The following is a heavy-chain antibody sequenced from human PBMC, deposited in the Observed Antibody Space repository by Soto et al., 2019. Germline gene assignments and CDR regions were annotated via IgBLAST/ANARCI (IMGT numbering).Heavy chain of an antibody. CDR2: ISYDGSNK. CDR1: GFTFSSYG. J-gene: IGHJ4*02. V-gene: IGHV3-30*18. CDR3: AKDRGQQLVHSPPDY. D-gene: IGHD6-13*01. Sequence: QVQLVESGGGVVLPGRSLRLSCAASGFTFSSYGMHWVRQAPGKGLEWVAVISYDGSNKYYADSVKGRFTISRDNSKNTLYLQMNSLRAEDTAVYYCAKDRGQQLVHSPPDYWGQGTLVTVSS.